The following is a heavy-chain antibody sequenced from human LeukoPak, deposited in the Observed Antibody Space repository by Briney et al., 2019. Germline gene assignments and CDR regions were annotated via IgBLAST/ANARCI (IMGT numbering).Heavy chain of an antibody. CDR2: INHSGST. Sequence: PSETLSLTCAVYGGSFSGYYWSWIRQPPGKGLEWIGEINHSGSTNYNPSLKSRVTISVDTSKNQFSLKLSSVTAADTAVYYCARGRTRRITIFGVVDPGYFDYWGQGTLVTVSS. D-gene: IGHD3-3*01. J-gene: IGHJ4*02. V-gene: IGHV4-34*01. CDR1: GGSFSGYY. CDR3: ARGRTRRITIFGVVDPGYFDY.